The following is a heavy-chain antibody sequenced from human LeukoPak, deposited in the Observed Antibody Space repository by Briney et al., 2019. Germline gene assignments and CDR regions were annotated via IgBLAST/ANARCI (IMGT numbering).Heavy chain of an antibody. J-gene: IGHJ4*02. V-gene: IGHV4-59*08. CDR2: IYYSGSA. Sequence: PSETLSLTCTVSGGSISSYYWSWIRQPPGKGLEWIGYIYYSGSANYNPSLKSRVTISVDTSKNQFSLKLSSVTAADTAVYYCASQVRGVAHYWGQGTLVTVSS. CDR1: GGSISSYY. D-gene: IGHD3-10*01. CDR3: ASQVRGVAHY.